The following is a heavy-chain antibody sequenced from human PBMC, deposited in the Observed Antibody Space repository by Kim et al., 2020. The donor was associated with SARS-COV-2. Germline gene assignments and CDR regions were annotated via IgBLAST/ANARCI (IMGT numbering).Heavy chain of an antibody. V-gene: IGHV4-39*07. CDR3: AREGILWFGELRWFDP. Sequence: SLKSRVTISVDTSKNQFSLKLSSVTAADTAVYYCAREGILWFGELRWFDPWGQGTLVTVSS. J-gene: IGHJ5*02. D-gene: IGHD3-10*01.